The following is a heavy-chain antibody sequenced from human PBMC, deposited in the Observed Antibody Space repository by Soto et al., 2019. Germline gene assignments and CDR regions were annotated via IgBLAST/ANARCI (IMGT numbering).Heavy chain of an antibody. D-gene: IGHD1-26*01. J-gene: IGHJ4*02. CDR2: TNPSTGST. V-gene: IGHV1-46*01. Sequence: ASVKVSCKTSGYPFTNYYIHWVRQAPGQGLEWMGITNPSTGSTSYAQQFQGRVTMTRDTPTTTVYMELSSLRSDDTAVYYCGRGLWKSDLLILYFDYWGQGTLVTVSS. CDR1: GYPFTNYY. CDR3: GRGLWKSDLLILYFDY.